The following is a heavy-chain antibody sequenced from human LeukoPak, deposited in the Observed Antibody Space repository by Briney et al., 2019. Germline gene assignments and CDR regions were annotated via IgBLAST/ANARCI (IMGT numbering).Heavy chain of an antibody. D-gene: IGHD5-12*01. Sequence: ASVKVSCKASGYTFTSYGISWVRQAPGRGLEWMGWISAYNGNTNYAQKLQGRVTMTTDTSTSTAYMELRSLRSDDTAVYYCARDPPQAVATLYYYYGMDVWGQGTTVTVSS. V-gene: IGHV1-18*01. CDR2: ISAYNGNT. J-gene: IGHJ6*02. CDR3: ARDPPQAVATLYYYYGMDV. CDR1: GYTFTSYG.